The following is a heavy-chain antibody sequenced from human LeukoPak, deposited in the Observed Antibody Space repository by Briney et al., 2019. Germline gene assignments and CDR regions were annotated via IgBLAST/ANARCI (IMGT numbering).Heavy chain of an antibody. CDR1: GYGFTTSW. V-gene: IGHV5-51*01. CDR2: IYPGDSDT. J-gene: IGHJ5*01. D-gene: IGHD4-23*01. CDR3: ARHYGGIPGDS. Sequence: GESLKISCKSSGYGFTTSWIGWVRQMPGKGLEWMGIIYPGDSDTRYSPSFQGQVTISADKSISTTYLQWSGLKASDTAMYYCARHYGGIPGDSWGQGTLVTVSS.